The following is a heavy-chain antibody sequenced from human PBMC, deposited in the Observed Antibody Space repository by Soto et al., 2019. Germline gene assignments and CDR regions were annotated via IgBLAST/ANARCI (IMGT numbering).Heavy chain of an antibody. V-gene: IGHV3-21*01. CDR3: ARPWGHYYYYYYMAV. D-gene: IGHD7-27*01. CDR1: GFTFSSYS. Sequence: EVQLVESGGGLVKPGGSLRLSLAASGFTFSSYSMNWVRQAPGQGLEWVSSISSSSSYIYYADSVKGRFTISRDNATNSLYLQMNSLRAEDTAVYYCARPWGHYYYYYYMAVWGKGTTVTVSS. CDR2: ISSSSSYI. J-gene: IGHJ6*03.